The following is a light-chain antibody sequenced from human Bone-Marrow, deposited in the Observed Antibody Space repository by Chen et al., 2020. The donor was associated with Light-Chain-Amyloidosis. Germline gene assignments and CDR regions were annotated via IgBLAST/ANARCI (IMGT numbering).Light chain of an antibody. CDR3: CSYAGDSWV. Sequence: QSALTQPPSASGSPGQSVTISCTGTNRDVGRYDYVSWYQQHPGKAPNFLIYEVIKRSSGVPDRFSGSKSGNTASLTVSGLQAEDEADYYCCSYAGDSWVFGGGTKLTVL. CDR1: NRDVGRYDY. V-gene: IGLV2-8*01. CDR2: EVI. J-gene: IGLJ3*02.